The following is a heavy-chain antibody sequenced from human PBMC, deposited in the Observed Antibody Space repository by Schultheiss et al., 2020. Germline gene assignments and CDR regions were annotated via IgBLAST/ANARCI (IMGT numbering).Heavy chain of an antibody. Sequence: GGSLRLSCAASGFTFDDYAMYWVRQAPGKGLEWVGRIKSKTDGGTTDYAAPVKGRFTISRDDSKNTLYLQMNSLRAEDTAVYYCARDLGHYYYGMDVWGQGTTVNVS. J-gene: IGHJ6*02. CDR2: IKSKTDGGTT. CDR1: GFTFDDYA. V-gene: IGHV3-15*07. CDR3: ARDLGHYYYGMDV.